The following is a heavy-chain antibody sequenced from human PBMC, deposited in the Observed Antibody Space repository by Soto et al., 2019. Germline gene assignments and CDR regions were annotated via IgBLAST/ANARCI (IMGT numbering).Heavy chain of an antibody. CDR1: GYSFTSYW. D-gene: IGHD3-3*01. J-gene: IGHJ6*03. CDR3: ASQGRDDGRYYYYYMDV. V-gene: IGHV5-51*01. Sequence: PGESLKISCKGSGYSFTSYWIGWVRQMPGKGLEWMGIIYPGDSDTRYSPSFQGQVTISADKSISTAYLQWSSLKASDTAMYYCASQGRDDGRYYYYYMDVWGKGTTVTVLL. CDR2: IYPGDSDT.